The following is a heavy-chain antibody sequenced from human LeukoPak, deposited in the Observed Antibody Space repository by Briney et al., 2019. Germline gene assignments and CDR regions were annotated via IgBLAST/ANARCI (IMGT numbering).Heavy chain of an antibody. Sequence: SETLSLTCTVSGGSISSYYWSWIRQPPGKGLEWIGYIYYSGSTNYNPSLKSRVTISVDTSKNQFSLKLSSVTAADTAVYYCAREKGIVAGLYYYYGMDVWGQRTTVTVSS. CDR1: GGSISSYY. CDR3: AREKGIVAGLYYYYGMDV. J-gene: IGHJ6*02. V-gene: IGHV4-59*01. D-gene: IGHD6-19*01. CDR2: IYYSGST.